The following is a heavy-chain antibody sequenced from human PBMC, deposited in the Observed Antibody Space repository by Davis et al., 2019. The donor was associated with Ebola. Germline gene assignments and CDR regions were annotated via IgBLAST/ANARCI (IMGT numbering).Heavy chain of an antibody. Sequence: GGSLRLSCAASGFTFSSYAMHWVRQAPGKGLEWVAVISYDGSNKYYADSVKGRFTISRDNSKNTLYLQMNSLRAEDTAVYYCAKDLGYCTGGVCYEVGYFDYWGQGTLVTVSS. V-gene: IGHV3-30-3*01. J-gene: IGHJ4*02. CDR3: AKDLGYCTGGVCYEVGYFDY. D-gene: IGHD2-8*02. CDR2: ISYDGSNK. CDR1: GFTFSSYA.